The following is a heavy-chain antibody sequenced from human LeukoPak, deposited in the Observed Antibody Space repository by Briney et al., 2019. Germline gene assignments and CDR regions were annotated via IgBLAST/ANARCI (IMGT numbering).Heavy chain of an antibody. V-gene: IGHV3-23*01. CDR1: GFTFSSYA. CDR2: ISGSGDST. J-gene: IGHJ5*02. CDR3: GVDIVVVPGAPNWFDP. D-gene: IGHD2-2*01. Sequence: PGGPLRLSCAASGFTFSSYAMSWVRQAPGKGQEWVSAISGSGDSTYYADSVKGRFTISRDNSKNTLYLQMNSLRAEDTAVYYCGVDIVVVPGAPNWFDPWGQGTLVTVSS.